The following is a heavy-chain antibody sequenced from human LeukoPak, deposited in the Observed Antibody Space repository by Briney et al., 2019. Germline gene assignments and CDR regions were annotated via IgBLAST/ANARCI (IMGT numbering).Heavy chain of an antibody. CDR1: GGSFSGYY. J-gene: IGHJ6*03. CDR3: ARGGNYYYYYYMDV. Sequence: PSETLSLTCAVYGGSFSGYYWSWLRQPPGKGLEWIGEINHSGSTNYNPSLKSRVTISVDTSKNQFSLKLSSVTAADTAVYYCARGGNYYYYYYMDVWGKGTTVTVSS. V-gene: IGHV4-34*01. CDR2: INHSGST.